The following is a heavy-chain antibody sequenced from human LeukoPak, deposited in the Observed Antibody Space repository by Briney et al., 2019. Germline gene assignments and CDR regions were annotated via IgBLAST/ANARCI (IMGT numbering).Heavy chain of an antibody. V-gene: IGHV4-39*07. D-gene: IGHD6-19*01. Sequence: SETLSLTCTVSGASISSRSHYWAWIRQPPGKGLEWIGSMYYSGGTYYSASLRSRVTISVDTSKNQFSLKVNSVTAADTAVYYCASSGYSSGWYVGYYYYYMDVWGKGTTVTISS. CDR2: MYYSGGT. J-gene: IGHJ6*03. CDR3: ASSGYSSGWYVGYYYYYMDV. CDR1: GASISSRSHY.